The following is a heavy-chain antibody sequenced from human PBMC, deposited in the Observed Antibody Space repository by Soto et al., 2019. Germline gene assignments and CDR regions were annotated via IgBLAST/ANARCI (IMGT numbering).Heavy chain of an antibody. D-gene: IGHD2-15*01. CDR3: ARDGGHCSGGSCFHPFDP. CDR2: IIPIFGTA. J-gene: IGHJ5*02. Sequence: QVQLVQSGAEVKKPGSSVKVSCKASGGTFSSYAISWVRQAPGQGLEWMGGIIPIFGTANYAQKFQGRVTITADESTSTAYMELSSLRSEDTAVYYYARDGGHCSGGSCFHPFDPWGQGTLVTVSS. V-gene: IGHV1-69*12. CDR1: GGTFSSYA.